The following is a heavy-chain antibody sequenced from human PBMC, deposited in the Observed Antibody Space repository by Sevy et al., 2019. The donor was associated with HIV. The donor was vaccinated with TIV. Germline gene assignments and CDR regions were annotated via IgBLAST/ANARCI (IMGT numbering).Heavy chain of an antibody. V-gene: IGHV1-18*01. Sequence: ASVKVSCKASGSSFSNYGISWVRQAPGQGLEWMGWISAHNANTNYAQKLQDRVTMTTDTSTSTAYMELRSLRSDDTAVYYCARAVPYYDILTGRNYFDYWGQGTLVTVSS. CDR2: ISAHNANT. J-gene: IGHJ4*02. CDR3: ARAVPYYDILTGRNYFDY. D-gene: IGHD3-9*01. CDR1: GSSFSNYG.